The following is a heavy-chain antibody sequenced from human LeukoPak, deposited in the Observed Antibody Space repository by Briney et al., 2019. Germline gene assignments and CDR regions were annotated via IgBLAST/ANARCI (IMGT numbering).Heavy chain of an antibody. CDR1: GFAFSSYW. Sequence: TGGSLRLSCAVSGFAFSSYWMSGVRQAPGKGLEWVANIKRDGSEKYYVDSVKGRFTISRDNAKNSLFLQMNSLTAEDTAVYYCARGQTTFGPWGQGTLVTVSS. V-gene: IGHV3-7*01. CDR3: ARGQTTFGP. D-gene: IGHD1-7*01. CDR2: IKRDGSEK. J-gene: IGHJ5*02.